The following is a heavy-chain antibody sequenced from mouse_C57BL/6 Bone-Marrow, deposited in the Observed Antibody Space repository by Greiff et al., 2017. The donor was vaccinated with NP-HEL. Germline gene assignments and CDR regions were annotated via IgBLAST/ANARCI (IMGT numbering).Heavy chain of an antibody. V-gene: IGHV1-59*01. D-gene: IGHD1-3*01. J-gene: IGHJ3*01. CDR2: IDPSDSYT. CDR3: ASGKASGNFAY. CDR1: GYTFTSYW. Sequence: VKLQQPGAELVRPGTSVKLSCKASGYTFTSYWMHWVKQRPGQGLEWIGVIDPSDSYTNYNQKFKGKATLTVDTSSSTAYMQLSSLTSEDSAVYYCASGKASGNFAYWGQGTMVTVTA.